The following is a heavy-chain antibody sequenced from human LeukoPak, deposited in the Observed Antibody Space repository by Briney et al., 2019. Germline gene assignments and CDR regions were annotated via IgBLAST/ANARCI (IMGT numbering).Heavy chain of an antibody. J-gene: IGHJ4*02. Sequence: ASVKVSCKASGYTFTSYYMHWVRQAPGQGLEWMGIINPSGGSTSYAQKFQGRVTMTRDMSTSTVHMELSSLRSEDTAVYYCARGLVAEGLGYWGQGTLVTVSS. D-gene: IGHD3/OR15-3a*01. CDR1: GYTFTSYY. CDR2: INPSGGST. V-gene: IGHV1-46*01. CDR3: ARGLVAEGLGY.